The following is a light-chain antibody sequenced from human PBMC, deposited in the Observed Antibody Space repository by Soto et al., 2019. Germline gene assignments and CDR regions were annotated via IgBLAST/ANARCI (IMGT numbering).Light chain of an antibody. Sequence: QSALTQPPSVSGSPGQSVAISCRGTSSDVGSYNRVSWYQQAPGTAPKVMIYEVNNRPSGVPDRVSGSKSGNTASLTISGLQPEDEADYYCYSFTSSNTYVFGTGTKLTVL. CDR2: EVN. V-gene: IGLV2-18*02. J-gene: IGLJ1*01. CDR1: SSDVGSYNR. CDR3: YSFTSSNTYV.